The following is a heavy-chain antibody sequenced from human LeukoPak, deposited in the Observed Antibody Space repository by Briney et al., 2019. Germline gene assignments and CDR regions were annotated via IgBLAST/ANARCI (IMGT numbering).Heavy chain of an antibody. J-gene: IGHJ4*02. D-gene: IGHD3-10*01. CDR3: TTDAYYYGSGSYWPLLY. V-gene: IGHV3-15*01. CDR2: IKSKTDGGTT. CDR1: GFTFSNAW. Sequence: PGGSLRLSCAASGFTFSNAWMSWVRQAPGKGLEWVGRIKSKTDGGTTDYAAPVKGRFTISRDDSKNTLYLQMNSLKTEDTAVYYCTTDAYYYGSGSYWPLLYWGQGTLVTVSS.